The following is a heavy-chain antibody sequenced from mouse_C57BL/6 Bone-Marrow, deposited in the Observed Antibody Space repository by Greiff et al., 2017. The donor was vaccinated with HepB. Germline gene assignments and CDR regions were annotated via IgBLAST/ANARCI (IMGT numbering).Heavy chain of an antibody. D-gene: IGHD3-1*01. J-gene: IGHJ2*01. Sequence: VQLQQSGAELARPGASVKLSCKASGYTFTSYGISWVKQRTGQGLEWIGEIYPRSGNTYYNEKFKGKATLTADKSSSTAYMELRSLTSEDSAVYFCARSGLGSVYFDYWGQGTTLTVSS. CDR1: GYTFTSYG. CDR2: IYPRSGNT. V-gene: IGHV1-81*01. CDR3: ARSGLGSVYFDY.